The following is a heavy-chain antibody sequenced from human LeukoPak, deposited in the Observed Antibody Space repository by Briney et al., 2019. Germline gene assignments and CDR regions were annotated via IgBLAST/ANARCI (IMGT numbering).Heavy chain of an antibody. D-gene: IGHD2-2*01. Sequence: GASVKVSCKVSGYTLTGLSMHWVRQAPGKGLEWMGGFDPEDGETIYAQKFQGRVTMTEDTSTDTAYMELSSLRSEDTAVYYCATGYCSSTSCYQWFDYWGQGTLVTVSS. CDR3: ATGYCSSTSCYQWFDY. CDR2: FDPEDGET. J-gene: IGHJ4*02. V-gene: IGHV1-24*01. CDR1: GYTLTGLS.